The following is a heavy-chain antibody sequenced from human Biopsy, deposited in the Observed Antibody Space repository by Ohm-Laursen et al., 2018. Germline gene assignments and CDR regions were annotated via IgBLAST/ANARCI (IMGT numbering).Heavy chain of an antibody. V-gene: IGHV4-59*01. D-gene: IGHD3-22*01. Sequence: TLSLTCTVSGDSISSFYWRWIRQPPGQGLLWVGYVSYTGSTDYNPSLQCRVTLSVDPSNDHYSLRLRSVAPADTAIYYCARDRGYYSDRTVPGYFDLWGRGTLVTVSS. CDR3: ARDRGYYSDRTVPGYFDL. CDR2: VSYTGST. CDR1: GDSISSFY. J-gene: IGHJ2*01.